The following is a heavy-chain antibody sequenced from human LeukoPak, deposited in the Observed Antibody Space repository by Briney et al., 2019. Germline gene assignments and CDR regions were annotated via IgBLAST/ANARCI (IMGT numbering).Heavy chain of an antibody. J-gene: IGHJ4*02. D-gene: IGHD1-7*01. CDR2: ISSSSSYI. CDR1: GFTFSSYS. CDR3: ARVTPGTGTTLGY. Sequence: GGSLRLSCAASGFTFSSYSMNWVRQAPGKGLEWVSSISSSSSYIYHADSVKGRFTISRGNAKNSLYLQMNSLRAEDTAVYYCARVTPGTGTTLGYWGQGTLVTVSS. V-gene: IGHV3-21*01.